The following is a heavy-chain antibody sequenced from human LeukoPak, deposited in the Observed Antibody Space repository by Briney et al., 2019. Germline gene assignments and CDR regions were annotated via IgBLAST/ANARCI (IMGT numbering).Heavy chain of an antibody. CDR1: GFTFRNFW. V-gene: IGHV3-7*04. J-gene: IGHJ4*02. Sequence: PGGSLRLSCAASGFTFRNFWMNCVRQAPGRGLEWVANIHPEGNEKYHVESVKGRFTISRDNAKSSLFLQMNGLRAEDTAVYYCARGDAFSGDHWGQGTLVTVSS. CDR2: IHPEGNEK. CDR3: ARGDAFSGDH.